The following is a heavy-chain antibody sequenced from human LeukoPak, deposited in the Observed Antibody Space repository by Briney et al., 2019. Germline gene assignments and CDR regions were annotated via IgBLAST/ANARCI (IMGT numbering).Heavy chain of an antibody. CDR1: GFTFTTYA. CDR2: ISGSGRAT. V-gene: IGHV3-23*01. J-gene: IGHJ4*02. Sequence: GGSLRLSCAASGFTFTTYAMTWVRQAPGKGLEWVSAISGSGRATYYADSVKGRFTISRDNSKNTLYLQMNSLRAEDTAVYYCARDQGNWIAAAGTGVDYWGQGTLVTVSS. D-gene: IGHD6-13*01. CDR3: ARDQGNWIAAAGTGVDY.